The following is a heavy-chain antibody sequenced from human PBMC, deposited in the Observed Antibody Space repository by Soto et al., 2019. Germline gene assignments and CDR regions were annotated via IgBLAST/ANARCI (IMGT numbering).Heavy chain of an antibody. J-gene: IGHJ3*01. D-gene: IGHD3-3*01. CDR2: IYPGGTT. Sequence: PXXSLRLSFAVSGVTVSSNNMHWVRQAPGRGLQWVSLIYPGGTTNYADSVKGRFIISRDTSTNTMYLQMNSLRAEHTATYYCARYDFWSNNPNNAFDVWGPGTMVTVSS. V-gene: IGHV3-66*01. CDR1: GVTVSSNN. CDR3: ARYDFWSNNPNNAFDV.